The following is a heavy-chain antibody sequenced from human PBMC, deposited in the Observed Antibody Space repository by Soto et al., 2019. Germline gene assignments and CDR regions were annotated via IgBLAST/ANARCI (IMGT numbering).Heavy chain of an antibody. CDR1: GFTFSSYW. CDR3: ARGGMGYDILTEHLHPPRNYYYYYGMDV. J-gene: IGHJ6*02. Sequence: GGSLRLSCAASGFTFSSYWMHWVRQAPWKGLVWVSRINSDGSSTSYADSVKGRFTISRDNAKNTLYLQMNSLRAEDTAVYYCARGGMGYDILTEHLHPPRNYYYYYGMDVWGQGTTVTVSS. CDR2: INSDGSST. V-gene: IGHV3-74*01. D-gene: IGHD3-9*01.